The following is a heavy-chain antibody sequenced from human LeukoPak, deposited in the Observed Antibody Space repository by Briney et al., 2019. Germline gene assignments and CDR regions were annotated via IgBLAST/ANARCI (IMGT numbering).Heavy chain of an antibody. CDR2: ISYDGADK. V-gene: IGHV3-23*01. CDR1: GFSFSSYA. Sequence: GGSLRLSCAASGFSFSSYALTWVRQAPGKRLEWVSTISYDGADKYYADSARGRFTFSRDNSKNTVYLQMNSLGAEGTAVYFCAKGSSGSYGRRLDYWGQGTLVTVSP. J-gene: IGHJ4*02. CDR3: AKGSSGSYGRRLDY. D-gene: IGHD3-10*01.